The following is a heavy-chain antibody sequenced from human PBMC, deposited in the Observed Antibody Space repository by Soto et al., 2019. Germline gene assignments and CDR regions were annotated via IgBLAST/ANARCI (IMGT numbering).Heavy chain of an antibody. D-gene: IGHD6-19*01. CDR1: GFTFSSYA. CDR2: ISGSGGST. J-gene: IGHJ4*02. V-gene: IGHV3-23*01. CDR3: AKDRAAVAGTLDY. Sequence: EVQLLESGGGLVQPGGSLRLSCAASGFTFSSYAMSWVRQAPGKGLEWVSAISGSGGSTYYADSVTGRFTIYRYNTKNTLELQMNSLRAADTALYYCAKDRAAVAGTLDYWGQGTLVTVSS.